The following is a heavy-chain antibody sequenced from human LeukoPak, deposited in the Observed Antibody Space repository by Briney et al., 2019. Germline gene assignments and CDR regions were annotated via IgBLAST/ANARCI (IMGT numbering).Heavy chain of an antibody. Sequence: SETLSLTCTVSGGSISSSSYYWGWIRQPPGKGLEWIGSIYYSGSTNYNPSLKSRVTISVDTSKNQFSLKLSSVTAADTAVYYCARHLMGYSSGWYASVLHAFDIWGQGTMVTVSS. CDR2: IYYSGST. CDR1: GGSISSSSYY. J-gene: IGHJ3*02. D-gene: IGHD6-19*01. V-gene: IGHV4-39*01. CDR3: ARHLMGYSSGWYASVLHAFDI.